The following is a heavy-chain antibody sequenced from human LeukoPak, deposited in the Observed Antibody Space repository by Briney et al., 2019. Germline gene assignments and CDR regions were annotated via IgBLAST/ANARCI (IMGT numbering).Heavy chain of an antibody. CDR1: GFTFSSYG. CDR2: ISYDGSNK. CDR3: AKDRTMAADGTYFDY. J-gene: IGHJ4*02. D-gene: IGHD6-13*01. Sequence: GGSLRLSCAASGFTFSSYGMHWVRQAPGKGLEWVAVISYDGSNKYYADSVKGRFTISRDNSQNTLYLQMNSLRTEDTGLYFCAKDRTMAADGTYFDYWGQGTLVTVSS. V-gene: IGHV3-30*18.